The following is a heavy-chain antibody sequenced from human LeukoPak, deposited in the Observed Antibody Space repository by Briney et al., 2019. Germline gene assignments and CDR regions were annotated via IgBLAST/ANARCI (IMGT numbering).Heavy chain of an antibody. V-gene: IGHV3-21*01. CDR2: ISSSSSYI. CDR3: ARDETEDASSSWYWVY. D-gene: IGHD6-13*01. Sequence: PGGSLRLSCAASGFTFSSYSMNWVRQAPGKGLEWVSSISSSSSYIYYADSVKGRFTISRDNAKNSLYLQMNSLRAEDTAVYYCARDETEDASSSWYWVYWGQGTLVTVSS. CDR1: GFTFSSYS. J-gene: IGHJ4*02.